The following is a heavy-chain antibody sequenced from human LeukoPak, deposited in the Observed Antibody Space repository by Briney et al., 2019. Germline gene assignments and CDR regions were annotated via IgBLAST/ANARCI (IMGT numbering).Heavy chain of an antibody. CDR2: ISSSSSYI. V-gene: IGHV3-21*01. D-gene: IGHD6-13*01. J-gene: IGHJ3*01. Sequence: GGSLRLSCAASGFTFSSYSMNWVRQAPGKGLEWVSSISSSSSYIYYADSVKGRFTISRDNARNALYLQMNSLRAEDTAVYYCARPASSSWYGDGAFDFWGQGTMVTVSS. CDR1: GFTFSSYS. CDR3: ARPASSSWYGDGAFDF.